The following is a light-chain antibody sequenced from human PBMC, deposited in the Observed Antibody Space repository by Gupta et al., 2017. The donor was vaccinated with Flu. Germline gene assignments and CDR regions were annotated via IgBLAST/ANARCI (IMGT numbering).Light chain of an antibody. CDR2: AAS. J-gene: IGKJ4*01. Sequence: EVVLTQSPGTLSVSPGERATLSCRASQSVNNNYLAWYQQKPGQAPRLLISAASSRATGIPDRFSGSGSGTDFTLTISRLEPEDFAVYYCQQYGSSVTFGGGTRVEIK. V-gene: IGKV3-20*01. CDR1: QSVNNNY. CDR3: QQYGSSVT.